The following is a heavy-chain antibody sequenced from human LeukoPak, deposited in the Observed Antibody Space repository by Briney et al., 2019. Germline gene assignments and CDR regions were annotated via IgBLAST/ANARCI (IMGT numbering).Heavy chain of an antibody. J-gene: IGHJ4*02. D-gene: IGHD1-26*01. CDR1: GFTFSSAW. CDR3: VRDRVGPDY. V-gene: IGHV3-74*03. CDR2: ITDDATT. Sequence: GGSLRLSCAASGFTFSSAWMHWVRQAPGTGLVWVSRITDDATTTYADSVRGRFTISRDNAKNILYLQMNSLRVEDTAVYYCVRDRVGPDYWGQGTLVTASS.